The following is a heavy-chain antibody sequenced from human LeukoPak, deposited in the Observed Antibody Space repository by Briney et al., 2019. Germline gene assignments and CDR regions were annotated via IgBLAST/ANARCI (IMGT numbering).Heavy chain of an antibody. CDR3: ARGKNSPQPRTYNWFDP. V-gene: IGHV4-38-2*02. J-gene: IGHJ5*02. Sequence: SSETLSLTCNVSNYSISRGYFWGWVRQPPGKGLEWIGSIFHSGSTHYNPSLKSRVTISVDTSQNQFYLKLSSVTAADTAVYYCARGKNSPQPRTYNWFDPWGQGTLVTVSS. CDR2: IFHSGST. D-gene: IGHD1-14*01. CDR1: NYSISRGYF.